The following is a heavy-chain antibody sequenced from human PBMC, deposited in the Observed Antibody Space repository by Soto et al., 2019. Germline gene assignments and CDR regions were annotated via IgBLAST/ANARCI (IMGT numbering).Heavy chain of an antibody. CDR3: ARGSTVISSFDY. D-gene: IGHD4-17*01. J-gene: IGHJ4*02. V-gene: IGHV4-31*03. Sequence: QVQLQESGPRLVKPSQTLSLTCTVSGGSISSGGYYWTWIRQHPGKGLEWIGYIYHSGSTYYNPSLNSRVTMSVDTSKDQFSLKLTSMTAADTAVYYWARGSTVISSFDYWGRGTLVTVSS. CDR1: GGSISSGGYY. CDR2: IYHSGST.